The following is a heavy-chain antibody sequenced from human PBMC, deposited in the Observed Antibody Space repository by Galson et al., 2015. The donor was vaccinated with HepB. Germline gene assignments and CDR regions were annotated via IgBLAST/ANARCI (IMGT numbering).Heavy chain of an antibody. J-gene: IGHJ6*02. D-gene: IGHD5-12*01. CDR3: TTERVARAEIFYYYYGMDV. CDR2: IKSKTDGGTT. CDR1: GFTFSNAW. Sequence: SLRLSCAASGFTFSNAWMSWVRQAPGKGLEWVGRIKSKTDGGTTDYAAPVKGRFTISRDDSKNTLYLQMNSLKTEDTAVYYCTTERVARAEIFYYYYGMDVWGQGTTVTVSS. V-gene: IGHV3-15*01.